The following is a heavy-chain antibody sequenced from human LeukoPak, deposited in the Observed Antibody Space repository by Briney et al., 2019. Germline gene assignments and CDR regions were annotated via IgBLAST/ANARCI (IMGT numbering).Heavy chain of an antibody. Sequence: SETLSLTCTVSGGSMSSSSYYWGWIRQSPGKGLEWIGSIYYSGANQYNPSLKSRVTMSVDTSKNQFSVKLTSVTATDTAVYYCVRVRGYWLVRGYLDYWGQGTQVTVSS. CDR3: VRVRGYWLVRGYLDY. CDR1: GGSMSSSSYY. CDR2: IYYSGAN. J-gene: IGHJ4*02. V-gene: IGHV4-39*02. D-gene: IGHD6-19*01.